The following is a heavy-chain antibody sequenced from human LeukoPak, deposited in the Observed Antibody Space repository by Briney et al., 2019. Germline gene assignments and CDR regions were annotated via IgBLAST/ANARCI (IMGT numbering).Heavy chain of an antibody. CDR1: GFAFDDYS. CDR2: ITWSGDST. CDR3: VKSLGNPDIES. J-gene: IGHJ4*02. Sequence: GGSLRLSCTASGFAFDDYSIHWVRQTPQRGLEWVSLITWSGDSTYYVDSVKGRFTSSRGNIKNLVYLQMNSLRDEDTAIYYCVKSLGNPDIESWGQGTQVTVSS. V-gene: IGHV3-43*01. D-gene: IGHD2-15*01.